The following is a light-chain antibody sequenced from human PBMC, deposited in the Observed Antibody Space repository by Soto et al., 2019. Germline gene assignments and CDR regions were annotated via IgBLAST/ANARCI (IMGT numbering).Light chain of an antibody. CDR1: SNDIGSYDY. Sequence: SELNQLVSMSGSHGQSSTISCHGDSNDIGSYDYVCWYQQHPGKAPRLLIHGVHNRSPGISGRFSASKSGLTASLTISGLQAEEKAAYYCTAFSANRVYLFVPGTKVTVL. J-gene: IGLJ1*01. CDR2: GVH. V-gene: IGLV2-14*01. CDR3: TAFSANRVYL.